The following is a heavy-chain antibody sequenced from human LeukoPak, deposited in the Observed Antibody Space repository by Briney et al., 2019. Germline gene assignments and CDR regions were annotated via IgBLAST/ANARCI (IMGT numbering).Heavy chain of an antibody. D-gene: IGHD5-18*01. CDR3: ATIKRGSIFGYFDF. J-gene: IGHJ4*02. CDR2: LFDSVNT. V-gene: IGHV4-59*11. CDR1: GGSSSSHY. Sequence: PSEPRSLTRIVSGGSSSSHYWSWIRQPPGKGLEWIAYLFDSVNTKDNPSLQSRLTLSADTSKNQCSLRLSSETAADTAVYYCATIKRGSIFGYFDFWGQGVKVTVSS.